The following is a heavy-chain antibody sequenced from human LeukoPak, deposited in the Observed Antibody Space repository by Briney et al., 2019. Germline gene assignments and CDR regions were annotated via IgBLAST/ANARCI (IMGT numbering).Heavy chain of an antibody. CDR2: INPNSGDT. CDR1: GYTFTGYF. Sequence: ASVKVSCKASGYTFTGYFMHWVRQAPGQGLEWMGRINPNSGDTNYAQNFQGRVTMTRDTSISTAYMELSRLRSDDTAVYYCARDLSSTSNWELDYWGQGTLVTDSS. V-gene: IGHV1-2*06. D-gene: IGHD7-27*01. J-gene: IGHJ4*02. CDR3: ARDLSSTSNWELDY.